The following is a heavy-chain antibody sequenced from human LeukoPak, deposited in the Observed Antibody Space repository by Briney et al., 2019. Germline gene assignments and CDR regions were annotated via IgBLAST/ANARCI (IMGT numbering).Heavy chain of an antibody. J-gene: IGHJ4*02. D-gene: IGHD6-19*01. CDR1: GFTFSAYS. CDR2: IAPDSKTI. V-gene: IGHV3-48*04. CDR3: ARGDKSSAWYFLDY. Sequence: GGSLRLSCVASGFTFSAYSMNWVRQAPGKGLEWVSYIAPDSKTIYYADSVKGRFTISRDNAKNSLYLQMNRLRAEDTAVYYCARGDKSSAWYFLDYWGQGTLVAVSS.